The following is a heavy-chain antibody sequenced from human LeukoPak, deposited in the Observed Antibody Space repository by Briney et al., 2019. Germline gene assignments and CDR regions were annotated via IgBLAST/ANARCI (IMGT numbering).Heavy chain of an antibody. CDR1: GFTVCSNY. V-gene: IGHV3-7*01. J-gene: IGHJ3*02. CDR2: IKQDGSEK. Sequence: GGSLRLSCAASGFTVCSNYMSWVRKAPGKGMEWVANIKQDGSEKYYVDSVKGRFTISRDNAKNSLYLQMNSLRAEDTAVYYCARGGTIFDQGDAFDIWGQGTMVTVSS. CDR3: ARGGTIFDQGDAFDI. D-gene: IGHD3-3*01.